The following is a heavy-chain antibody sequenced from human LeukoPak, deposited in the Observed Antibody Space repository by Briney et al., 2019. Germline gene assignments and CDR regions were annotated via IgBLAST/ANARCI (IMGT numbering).Heavy chain of an antibody. V-gene: IGHV3-23*01. CDR3: AKDRGVTGNAYYFDS. CDR2: ITGTGTGDST. CDR1: GFPFNMFG. J-gene: IGHJ4*02. D-gene: IGHD7-27*01. Sequence: GGSLRLSCTGSGFPFNMFGIHWVRQAPGKGLEWVSAITGTGTGDSTYYADSVKGRFTISRDNSKNTQYMQMDSLGVEDTAVYYCAKDRGVTGNAYYFDSWGQGTLVTVSS.